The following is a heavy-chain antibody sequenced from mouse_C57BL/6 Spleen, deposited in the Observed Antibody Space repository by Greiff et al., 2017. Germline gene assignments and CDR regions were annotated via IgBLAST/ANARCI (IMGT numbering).Heavy chain of an antibody. D-gene: IGHD2-4*01. J-gene: IGHJ3*01. Sequence: QVQLQQPGAELVKPGASVKLSCKASGYTFTSYWMQWVKQRPGQGLEWIGEIDPSDSYTNYNQKFKGKATLTVDTSSSTAYMQLSSLTSEDSAVYYCARSEDYWFAYRGQGSLVTVSA. CDR3: ARSEDYWFAY. CDR1: GYTFTSYW. CDR2: IDPSDSYT. V-gene: IGHV1-50*01.